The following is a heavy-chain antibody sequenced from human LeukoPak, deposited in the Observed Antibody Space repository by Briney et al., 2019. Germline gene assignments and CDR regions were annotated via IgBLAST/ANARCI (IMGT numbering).Heavy chain of an antibody. J-gene: IGHJ4*02. V-gene: IGHV5-51*01. CDR1: GYSFASYW. Sequence: GESLKISCQGSGYSFASYWIGWVRQMPGKGLEWMGIIYPGDSDTTYSPSFRGQVTVSADKSLSTAYLQWSSLKASDTAMYYCATGLWWDLYYWGQGTLVTVSS. D-gene: IGHD1-26*01. CDR2: IYPGDSDT. CDR3: ATGLWWDLYY.